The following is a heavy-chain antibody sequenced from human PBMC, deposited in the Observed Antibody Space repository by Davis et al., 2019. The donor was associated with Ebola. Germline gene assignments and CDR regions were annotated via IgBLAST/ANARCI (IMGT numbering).Heavy chain of an antibody. V-gene: IGHV4-59*01. J-gene: IGHJ4*02. CDR2: VYHTGIT. D-gene: IGHD4-17*01. CDR1: GDSISPYY. CDR3: ARGVYGAFFDS. Sequence: PSETLSLTCAVSGDSISPYYWSWIRQPPGKGLEWIGYVYHTGITNYNPSLRSRVTISGDTSKNQFSLRLHSVTAADTAVYYCARGVYGAFFDSWGQGALVTVSS.